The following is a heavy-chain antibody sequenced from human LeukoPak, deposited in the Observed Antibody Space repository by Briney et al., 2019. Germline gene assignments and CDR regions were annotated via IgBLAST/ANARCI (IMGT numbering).Heavy chain of an antibody. CDR3: ARGSVGAIIDY. Sequence: SVKVSCKASGGTFSSYTISWVRQAPGQGLEWMGRIIPILGIANYAQKFQDRVTITADKSTSTAYMELSSLRSEDTAVYYCARGSVGAIIDYWGQGTLVTVSS. V-gene: IGHV1-69*02. CDR1: GGTFSSYT. J-gene: IGHJ4*02. D-gene: IGHD1-26*01. CDR2: IIPILGIA.